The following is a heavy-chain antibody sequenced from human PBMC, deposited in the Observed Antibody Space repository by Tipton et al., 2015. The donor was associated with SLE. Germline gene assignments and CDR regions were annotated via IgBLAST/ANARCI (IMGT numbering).Heavy chain of an antibody. Sequence: SGFTFSSYGMHWVRQAPGKGLEWVANIKQDGSEKYYVDSVKGRFTISRDNAKNSLYLQMNSLRAEDTAVYYCARDKNYYDSSGYGDYWGQGTLVTVSS. D-gene: IGHD3-22*01. J-gene: IGHJ4*02. CDR2: IKQDGSEK. CDR1: GFTFSSYG. V-gene: IGHV3-7*01. CDR3: ARDKNYYDSSGYGDY.